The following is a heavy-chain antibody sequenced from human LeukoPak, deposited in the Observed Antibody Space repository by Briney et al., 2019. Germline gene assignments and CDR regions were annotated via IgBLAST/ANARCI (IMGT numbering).Heavy chain of an antibody. CDR3: ARQRGSSGWYGY. V-gene: IGHV4-39*01. CDR1: GGSISSSSYY. J-gene: IGHJ4*02. Sequence: SETLSLTCTVSGGSISSSSYYWGWIRQPPGKGLEWIGSIYYSGSTYYNPSLKSRVTISVDTSKNQFSLKLSSVTAADTAVYYCARQRGSSGWYGYWGQGTLVTVSS. D-gene: IGHD6-19*01. CDR2: IYYSGST.